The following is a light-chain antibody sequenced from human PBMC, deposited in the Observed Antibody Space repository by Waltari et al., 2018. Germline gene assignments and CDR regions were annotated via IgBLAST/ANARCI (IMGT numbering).Light chain of an antibody. CDR3: CSYAGRGTYV. CDR2: EVN. CDR1: TSDVGNYDL. J-gene: IGLJ1*01. V-gene: IGLV2-23*02. Sequence: QSALTQPASVSGTPGQSITIPCTGTTSDVGNYDLVSWYQQHPGKAPQLLICEVNKRPSGVSSRVSGSKSGNTASLTISGLQAEDEADYYCCSYAGRGTYVFGSGTKVTVL.